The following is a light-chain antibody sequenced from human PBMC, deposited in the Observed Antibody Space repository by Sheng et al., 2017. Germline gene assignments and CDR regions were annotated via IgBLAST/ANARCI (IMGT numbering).Light chain of an antibody. J-gene: IGKJ1*01. Sequence: EIVLTQSPGTLSVSPGDRATLSCRASQSVRSNLAWYQQKPGQAPRLLMNGASTRASGIPDRFSGSESGTDFTLTISRLEPEDFAVYYCQQYDDSPSFGPGIRVEVK. V-gene: IGKV3-20*01. CDR3: QQYDDSPS. CDR2: GAS. CDR1: QSVRSN.